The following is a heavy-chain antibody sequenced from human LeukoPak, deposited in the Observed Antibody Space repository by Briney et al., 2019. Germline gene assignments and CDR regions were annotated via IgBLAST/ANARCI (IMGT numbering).Heavy chain of an antibody. V-gene: IGHV1-2*02. D-gene: IGHD6-13*01. CDR3: ARPTSSSWALTTEYYMDV. J-gene: IGHJ6*03. Sequence: GASVKVSCKASGYTFTGYYMHWVRQAPGQGLEWVGWINANSGGTNYAQKFQGRVTMTRDTSISTAYMELSRLRSDDTAVYYCARPTSSSWALTTEYYMDVWGKGTTVTVSS. CDR1: GYTFTGYY. CDR2: INANSGGT.